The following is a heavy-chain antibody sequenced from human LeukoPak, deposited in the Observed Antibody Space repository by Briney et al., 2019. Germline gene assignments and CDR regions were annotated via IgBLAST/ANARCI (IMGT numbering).Heavy chain of an antibody. D-gene: IGHD1-7*01. CDR2: ISAYYGNT. J-gene: IGHJ5*02. V-gene: IGHV1-18*01. CDR3: ARYGAATTFDP. Sequence: GASVKLCCNASGYTFTSYGTSWVREPHGQGLEWMGWISAYYGNTNYAQKLQGRVTMTTDTCTSTAYVELRSLRSDDTAVDYCARYGAATTFDPWGQGTLVTVSS. CDR1: GYTFTSYG.